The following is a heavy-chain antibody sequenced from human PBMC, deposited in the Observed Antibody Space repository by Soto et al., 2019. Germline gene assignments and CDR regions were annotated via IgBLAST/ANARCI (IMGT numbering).Heavy chain of an antibody. D-gene: IGHD1-1*01. J-gene: IGHJ5*02. CDR2: INPNSGGT. CDR1: GYTFTGYY. CDR3: ARLQLERRGGYP. Sequence: QVQLVQSGAEVKKPGASVKVSCKASGYTFTGYYMHWVRQAPGQGLEWMGWINPNSGGTNYAQKFQGRVTMTRETTISTAYMELTSLRSHDTAVYYCARLQLERRGGYPWGQGTLVTVSS. V-gene: IGHV1-2*02.